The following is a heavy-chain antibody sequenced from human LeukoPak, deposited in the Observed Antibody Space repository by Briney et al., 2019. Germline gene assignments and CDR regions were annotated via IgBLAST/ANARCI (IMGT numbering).Heavy chain of an antibody. CDR3: ARGYSSSWYFNWFDP. Sequence: PSETQSLTCSVSGYAISSGYFWGWIRQPPGKGLEWIGTIYHSGSTYYNPSLKSRVTISVDTSKNQFSLKLSSVTAADTAVYYCARGYSSSWYFNWFDPWGQGTLVTVSS. V-gene: IGHV4-38-2*02. J-gene: IGHJ5*02. CDR2: IYHSGST. D-gene: IGHD6-13*01. CDR1: GYAISSGYF.